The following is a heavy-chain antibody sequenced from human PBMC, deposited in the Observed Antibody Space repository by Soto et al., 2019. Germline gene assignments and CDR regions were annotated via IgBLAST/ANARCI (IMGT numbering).Heavy chain of an antibody. J-gene: IGHJ4*02. V-gene: IGHV1-3*01. CDR2: INGGDGNI. Sequence: QVHLVQSGAEVKPPGASVRISCAASGYTFGRYAIHWLRQAPGQRLEWMGWINGGDGNIDSPQKFQSRVTITRDTSADTAYVELRSLSPEDTAVYYCATAISATTFDHWGQGTLVTVSS. CDR1: GYTFGRYA. CDR3: ATAISATTFDH.